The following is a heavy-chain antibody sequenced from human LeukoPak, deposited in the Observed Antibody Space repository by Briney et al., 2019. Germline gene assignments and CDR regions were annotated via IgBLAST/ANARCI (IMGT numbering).Heavy chain of an antibody. Sequence: SESLSLARSVSGPFMSGTRYDWGWIRQPPGKGLEWIGSVTYSGGTYSNRSLKCRFSIFDDTSKNQCYLNLHSVTAAYTAAYYCARRVKVGIAGVYFDTWGQGTLVTVSS. J-gene: IGHJ4*02. D-gene: IGHD1-26*01. V-gene: IGHV4-39*01. CDR3: ARRVKVGIAGVYFDT. CDR1: GPFMSGTRYD. CDR2: VTYSGGT.